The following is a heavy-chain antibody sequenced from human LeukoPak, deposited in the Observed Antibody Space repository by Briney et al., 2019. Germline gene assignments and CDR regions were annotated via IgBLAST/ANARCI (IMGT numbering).Heavy chain of an antibody. Sequence: NPSETLSLTCTVSGGSISSGSYYWSWIRQPAGKGLEWIGRIYTSGSTNYNPSLKSRVTISVDTSKNQFSLKLSSVTAADTAVYYCARVLWFGELLYVGAFGIWGQGTMVTVSS. CDR3: ARVLWFGELLYVGAFGI. V-gene: IGHV4-61*02. D-gene: IGHD3-10*01. CDR2: IYTSGST. J-gene: IGHJ3*02. CDR1: GGSISSGSYY.